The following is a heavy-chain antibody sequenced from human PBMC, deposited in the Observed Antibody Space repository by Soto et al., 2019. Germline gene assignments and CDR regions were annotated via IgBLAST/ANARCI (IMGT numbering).Heavy chain of an antibody. D-gene: IGHD6-19*01. CDR1: GFTFISYW. CDR2: IKQDGSDK. Sequence: GGSLRLSCAASGFTFISYWMSWVRQAPGKGLEWVANIKQDGSDKYYVESVKGRFTISRDNAKNSLYLEMNSLRAEDTAVYFCARGSGWYFDYWGQGTLVTVSS. CDR3: ARGSGWYFDY. J-gene: IGHJ4*02. V-gene: IGHV3-7*01.